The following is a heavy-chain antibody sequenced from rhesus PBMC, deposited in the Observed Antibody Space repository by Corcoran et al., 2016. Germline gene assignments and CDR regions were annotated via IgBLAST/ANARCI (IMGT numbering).Heavy chain of an antibody. V-gene: IGHV4-173*01. Sequence: QLPLQESGPGLVKSSETLSLPCAVPGGSIRINYWIWIRPPPGKGLEWIGRISGSGGSTDDNPALKSRVTISTDTAKNQFSLKLSSVTAADTAVYYCARDGGSSTFDYWGQGVLVTVSS. CDR1: GGSIRINY. CDR3: ARDGGSSTFDY. D-gene: IGHD2-15*01. CDR2: ISGSGGST. J-gene: IGHJ4*01.